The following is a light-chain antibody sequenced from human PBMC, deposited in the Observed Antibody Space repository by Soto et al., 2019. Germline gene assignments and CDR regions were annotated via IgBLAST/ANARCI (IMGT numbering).Light chain of an antibody. J-gene: IGKJ1*01. CDR2: GAS. CDR1: QTVSGS. Sequence: EIVMTQSPAILSVSPGGRATLSCRASQTVSGSLAWYQQRPGQPPRLLLYGASTRATGVPARFSGSGSGTEFTLTISNLQSEDFAVYYCQQHNNWPGTFGQGTKVEI. V-gene: IGKV3-15*01. CDR3: QQHNNWPGT.